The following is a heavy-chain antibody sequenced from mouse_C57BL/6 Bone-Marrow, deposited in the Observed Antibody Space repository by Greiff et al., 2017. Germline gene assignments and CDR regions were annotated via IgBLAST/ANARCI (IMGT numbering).Heavy chain of an antibody. Sequence: EVQLMESGGDLVKPGGSLRLSCAASGFTFSSYGMSWVRQTPDKRLEWVATISSGGSYTYYPDSVKGRFTISRDNAKNTLYLQMSSLKSEDTAMYYGARLRPDYRGQRTTLLVPS. CDR3: ARLRPDY. V-gene: IGHV5-6*01. CDR2: ISSGGSYT. D-gene: IGHD2-12*01. J-gene: IGHJ2*01. CDR1: GFTFSSYG.